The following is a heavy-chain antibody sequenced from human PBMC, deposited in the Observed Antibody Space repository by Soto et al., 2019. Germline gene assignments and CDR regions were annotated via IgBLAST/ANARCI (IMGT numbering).Heavy chain of an antibody. CDR2: INPICGGT. CDR3: ARNGITGTNYYYYGMDV. CDR1: GGTFSSYA. V-gene: IGHV1-69*06. J-gene: IGHJ6*02. Sequence: SVKVSCKASGGTFSSYAISWVRQAPGQGLEWMGGINPICGGTNYAQKFQGRVTMTADTSASTAYMELSSLRSEDTAVYYCARNGITGTNYYYYGMDVWGQGTTVTVSS. D-gene: IGHD1-7*01.